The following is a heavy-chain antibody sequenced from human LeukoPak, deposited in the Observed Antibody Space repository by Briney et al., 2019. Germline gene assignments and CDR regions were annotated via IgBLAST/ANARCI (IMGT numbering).Heavy chain of an antibody. J-gene: IGHJ6*02. D-gene: IGHD3-16*01. Sequence: GGSLRLSCVGSGFTSIAYALTWARQAPGKGLEWVSGISGGGVTTYYADSVKGRFTISRGNKNTLYLQMNSLRADDTAIYYCARNQQLGGHSYYYYGMDVWGQGTTVTVSS. CDR3: ARNQQLGGHSYYYYGMDV. CDR2: ISGGGVTT. CDR1: GFTSIAYA. V-gene: IGHV3-23*01.